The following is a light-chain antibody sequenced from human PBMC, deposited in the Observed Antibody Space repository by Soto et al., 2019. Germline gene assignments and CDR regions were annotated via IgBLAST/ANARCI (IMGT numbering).Light chain of an antibody. J-gene: IGLJ1*01. Sequence: QSALTQPASVSGSPGQSITISCTGTSSDVGGYNYVSWYQQLPGKAPKPMIYDVSDRPSGVSNRFSGSKSGNTASLTISGLQAEDEAAYYCSSYTSSSLYVFGTGTKVTVL. CDR1: SSDVGGYNY. V-gene: IGLV2-14*01. CDR2: DVS. CDR3: SSYTSSSLYV.